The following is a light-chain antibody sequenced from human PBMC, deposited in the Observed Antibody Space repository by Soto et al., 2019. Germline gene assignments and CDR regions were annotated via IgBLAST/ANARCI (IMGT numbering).Light chain of an antibody. CDR3: QQYGSSAWT. CDR2: GAS. Sequence: ELVLTQSPGTLSLSPGERATLSCRASQSVSSSYLAWYQQKPGQAPRLLIYGASSRASGIPDRFSGSGSGTDFTLTISRLEAEDFAVYYCQQYGSSAWTFGQGTKVDIK. V-gene: IGKV3-20*01. J-gene: IGKJ1*01. CDR1: QSVSSSY.